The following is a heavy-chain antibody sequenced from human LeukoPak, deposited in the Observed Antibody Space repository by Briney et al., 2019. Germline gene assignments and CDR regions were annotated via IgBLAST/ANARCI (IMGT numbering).Heavy chain of an antibody. CDR2: INPNSGGT. CDR3: ARGGRRWLYYYYGMDV. Sequence: ASVKVSCMDSGYTFTGYYMHWVRPAPGRGLEWMGWINPNSGGTNYAQKFQGRVTMTRDTSISTAYMELSRLRSDDTAVYYCARGGRRWLYYYYGMDVWGQGTTVTVSS. CDR1: GYTFTGYY. D-gene: IGHD5-12*01. J-gene: IGHJ6*02. V-gene: IGHV1-2*02.